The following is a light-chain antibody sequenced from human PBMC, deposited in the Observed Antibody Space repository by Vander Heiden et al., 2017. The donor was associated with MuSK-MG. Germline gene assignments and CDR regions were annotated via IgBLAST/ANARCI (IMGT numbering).Light chain of an antibody. Sequence: QSVLTQPPPASGTPGQRVTISCSGSSSNIGSNYVYWYQQLPGTAPKLLIYINNQRPSGVPDRFSGSKSGTSASLAISGLWSEDEAEYYCAAWDDSLSGRVFGTGTKVTVL. V-gene: IGLV1-47*02. J-gene: IGLJ1*01. CDR2: INN. CDR3: AAWDDSLSGRV. CDR1: SSNIGSNY.